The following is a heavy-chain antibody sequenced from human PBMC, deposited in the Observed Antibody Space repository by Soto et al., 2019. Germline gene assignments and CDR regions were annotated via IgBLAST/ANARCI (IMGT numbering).Heavy chain of an antibody. J-gene: IGHJ5*02. CDR2: ISYDGSNK. Sequence: PGGSLRLSCAASGFTFSSYAMHWVRQAPGKGLEWVAVISYDGSNKYYADSVKGRFTISRDNSKNTLYLQMNSLRAEDTAVYYCARERRITIFENWFGPWGQGTLVTVSS. V-gene: IGHV3-30-3*01. D-gene: IGHD3-3*01. CDR3: ARERRITIFENWFGP. CDR1: GFTFSSYA.